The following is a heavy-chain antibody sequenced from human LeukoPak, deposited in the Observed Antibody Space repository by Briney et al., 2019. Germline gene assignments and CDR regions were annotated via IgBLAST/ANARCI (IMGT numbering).Heavy chain of an antibody. Sequence: GGSLRLSCEGSAFIFSGHWMNWVRQTPGKGLEWVASIKEDGSERQYVDSVKGRFSISRDNTKGSLFLQLNSLRAEDTAVYYCARSRGPNMFGGVHDYWGQGTLVTVSS. J-gene: IGHJ4*02. V-gene: IGHV3-7*03. D-gene: IGHD3-16*01. CDR2: IKEDGSER. CDR1: AFIFSGHW. CDR3: ARSRGPNMFGGVHDY.